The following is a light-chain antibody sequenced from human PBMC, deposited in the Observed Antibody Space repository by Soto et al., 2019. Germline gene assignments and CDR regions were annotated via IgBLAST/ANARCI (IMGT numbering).Light chain of an antibody. V-gene: IGKV1-27*01. CDR1: QGIGGS. CDR2: GAS. J-gene: IGKJ2*01. CDR3: QNYNSAPYT. Sequence: DIQMTQSPYFLSASVGDRVTLTCRASQGIGGSLAWDQHRPGEVPKLLIYGASTLFSGVPSRFSGSGSGTLFTLTISSLQPEDLATYYCQNYNSAPYTFGPGTKV.